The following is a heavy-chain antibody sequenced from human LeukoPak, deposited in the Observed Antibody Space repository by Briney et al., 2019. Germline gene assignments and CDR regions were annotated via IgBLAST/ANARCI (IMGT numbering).Heavy chain of an antibody. J-gene: IGHJ4*02. Sequence: SETLSLTCAVSGYSISSGYYWGWIRQPPGKGLEWIGSIYHSGSTYYNPSLKSRVTISVDTSKNQFSLKLSSVTAADTAVYYCARHGTPGIAAAVNYWGQGTLVTASS. CDR2: IYHSGST. V-gene: IGHV4-38-2*01. CDR3: ARHGTPGIAAAVNY. CDR1: GYSISSGYY. D-gene: IGHD6-13*01.